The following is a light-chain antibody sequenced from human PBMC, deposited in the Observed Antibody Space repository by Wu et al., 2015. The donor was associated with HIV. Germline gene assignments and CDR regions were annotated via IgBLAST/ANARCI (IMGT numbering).Light chain of an antibody. CDR1: QSVSSSY. V-gene: IGKV3-7*04. J-gene: IGKJ2*03. CDR2: GAS. Sequence: PGERVTLSCRASQSVSSSYLTWYQQKPGQAPGLLIYGASMRATGIPARFSGSRSGTDFTLTISSLQPEDFAVHYCQQDYNLQDSFGQGTKLEIK. CDR3: QQDYNLQDS.